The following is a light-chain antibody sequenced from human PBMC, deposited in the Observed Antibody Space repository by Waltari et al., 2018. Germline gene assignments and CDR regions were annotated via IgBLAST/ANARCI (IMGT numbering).Light chain of an antibody. V-gene: IGKV3-20*01. J-gene: IGKJ4*01. Sequence: EIVLTQSPGTLSLSPGERATLSCRASQSVSSSYLARYHQKPGQAPRLLIYGASSRATGIPDRFSGSGSGTDFTLTISRLEPEDFAVYYCQQYGSSPRNTFGGGTKVEIK. CDR2: GAS. CDR3: QQYGSSPRNT. CDR1: QSVSSSY.